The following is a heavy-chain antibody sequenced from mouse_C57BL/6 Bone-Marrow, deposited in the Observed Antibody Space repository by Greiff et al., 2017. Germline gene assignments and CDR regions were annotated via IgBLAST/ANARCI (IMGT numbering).Heavy chain of an antibody. CDR2: IYPGDGDT. CDR3: ARMDRAY. Sequence: LQQSGASVKISCTASGYAFSSYWMNWVKQRPGKGLEWIGQIYPGDGDTNYNGKFKGKATLAADKSSCTAYMQLSSLTSEDSAVYFCARMDRAYWGQGTLVTVSA. J-gene: IGHJ3*01. CDR1: GYAFSSYW. V-gene: IGHV1-80*01.